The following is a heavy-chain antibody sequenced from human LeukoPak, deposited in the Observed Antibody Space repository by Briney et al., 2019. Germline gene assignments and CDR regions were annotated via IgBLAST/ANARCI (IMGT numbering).Heavy chain of an antibody. CDR2: ISYDGSNK. Sequence: GGSLRLSCAASGFTFSSYGMHWVRQAPGKGLEWVAVISYDGSNKYYADSVKGRFTISRDNSKNTLYLQMNSLRAEDTAVYYCAKDRSWGDYATGLIDYWGQGTLVTVSS. J-gene: IGHJ4*02. CDR1: GFTFSSYG. D-gene: IGHD4-17*01. V-gene: IGHV3-30*18. CDR3: AKDRSWGDYATGLIDY.